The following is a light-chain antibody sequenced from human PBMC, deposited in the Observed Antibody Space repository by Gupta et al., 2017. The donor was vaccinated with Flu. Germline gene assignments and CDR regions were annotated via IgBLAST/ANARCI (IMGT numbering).Light chain of an antibody. J-gene: IGKJ1*01. V-gene: IGKV1-5*03. Sequence: DIQMTQSPSTLSASVGDRVTITCRASQSISSWLVWYQQKPGKAPRLMIYKASRGQSGVPSRFSGSGYGTEFTLTSSLRQDDVFANYYCQQYESYLTFGQGTKVEIK. CDR2: KAS. CDR3: QQYESYLT. CDR1: QSISSW.